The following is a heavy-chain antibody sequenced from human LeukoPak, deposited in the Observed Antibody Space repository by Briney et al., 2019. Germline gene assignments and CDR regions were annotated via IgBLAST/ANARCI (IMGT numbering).Heavy chain of an antibody. CDR2: ISYDGSNK. D-gene: IGHD1-14*01. V-gene: IGHV3-30*03. Sequence: PGGSLRLSCAASGFTFSSYGMHWVRQAPGKGLEWVAVISYDGSNKYYADSVKGRFTISRDNSKNTLYLQMNSLRAEDTAVYYCARDLRNLGAFDIWGPGTMVTVSS. CDR3: ARDLRNLGAFDI. J-gene: IGHJ3*02. CDR1: GFTFSSYG.